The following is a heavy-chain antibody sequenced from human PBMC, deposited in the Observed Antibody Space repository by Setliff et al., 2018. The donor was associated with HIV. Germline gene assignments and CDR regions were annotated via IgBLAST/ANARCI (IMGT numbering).Heavy chain of an antibody. V-gene: IGHV4-59*08. J-gene: IGHJ3*02. CDR3: ARQGAGYYYDSSEYYTGNGFDM. D-gene: IGHD3-22*01. CDR1: GGSISDYY. Sequence: PSETLSLTCTVSGGSISDYYWSWIRQSPGKGLEWIGGFHHSGSTHYNPSLKSRVTISGQTSNNQFSLQLTSVTAADTAVYYCARQGAGYYYDSSEYYTGNGFDMWGQGTMVTVSS. CDR2: FHHSGST.